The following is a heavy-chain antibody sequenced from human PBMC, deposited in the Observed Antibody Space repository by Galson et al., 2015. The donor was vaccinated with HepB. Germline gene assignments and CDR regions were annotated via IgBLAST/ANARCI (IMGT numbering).Heavy chain of an antibody. CDR3: TKGSGWYFDY. CDR1: GFTFSGYG. V-gene: IGHV3-30*02. J-gene: IGHJ4*02. Sequence: LRLSCAASGFTFSGYGMHWVRQAPGKGLEWVTFIQYDGSNEYYADSVKGRFAFSRDNSKNTLYLQMNSLRAEDTAVYYCTKGSGWYFDYLGQGTLVTVSS. D-gene: IGHD6-19*01. CDR2: IQYDGSNE.